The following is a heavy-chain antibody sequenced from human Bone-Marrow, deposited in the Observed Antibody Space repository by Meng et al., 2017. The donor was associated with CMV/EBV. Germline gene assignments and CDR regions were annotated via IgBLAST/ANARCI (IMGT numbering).Heavy chain of an antibody. Sequence: GESLKISCAASGFTFSSYDMHWVRQATGKGLEWVSAIDTAGDTYYPGSVKGRFTISRENAKNSLYLQMNSLRAGDTAVYYCARGRSSSSYYYYYYGMDAWGQGTTVTVSS. V-gene: IGHV3-13*01. CDR3: ARGRSSSSYYYYYYGMDA. D-gene: IGHD6-6*01. J-gene: IGHJ6*02. CDR2: IDTAGDT. CDR1: GFTFSSYD.